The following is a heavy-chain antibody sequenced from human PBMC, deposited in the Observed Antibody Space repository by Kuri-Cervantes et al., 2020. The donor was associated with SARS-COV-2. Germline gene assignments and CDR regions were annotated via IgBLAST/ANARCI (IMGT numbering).Heavy chain of an antibody. CDR3: TVVSISTWYYFDY. V-gene: IGHV3-49*04. CDR1: GFAFSSYA. D-gene: IGHD2-15*01. J-gene: IGHJ4*02. CDR2: IRSNEYGGTT. Sequence: GESLKISCAASGFAFSSYAMHWVRQAPGKGLEWVGFIRSNEYGGTTEYAASVKGRFSISRDDSKSIVYLQLSSLKTEDTAKYHCTVVSISTWYYFDYWGQGTVVTVSS.